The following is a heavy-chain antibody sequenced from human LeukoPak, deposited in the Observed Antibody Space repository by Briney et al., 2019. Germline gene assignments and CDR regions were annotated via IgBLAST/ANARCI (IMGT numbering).Heavy chain of an antibody. CDR2: ISYDGSNK. J-gene: IGHJ1*01. CDR1: GFTFSSYA. D-gene: IGHD3-22*01. Sequence: GGSLRLSCAASGFTFSSYAIHWVRQAPGKGLEWVAVISYDGSNKYYADSVKGRFTISRDNSKNTLYLQMNSLRAEDTAVYYCARAGVGIYYYDSSGYSAEYFQHWGQGTLVTVSS. CDR3: ARAGVGIYYYDSSGYSAEYFQH. V-gene: IGHV3-30-3*01.